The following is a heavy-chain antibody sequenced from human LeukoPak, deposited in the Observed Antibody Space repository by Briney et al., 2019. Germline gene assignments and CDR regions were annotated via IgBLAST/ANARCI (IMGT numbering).Heavy chain of an antibody. D-gene: IGHD6-19*01. J-gene: IGHJ3*02. V-gene: IGHV3-33*01. CDR1: GFTFSSYG. CDR3: AREGSSGWYGGYDAFDI. CDR2: ICYDGSNK. Sequence: GGSLRLSCAASGFTFSSYGMHWVRQAPAKGLQWVAHICYDGSNKYYADSVKGRFTISRDNAKNSLYLQMNSLRAEDTAVYYCAREGSSGWYGGYDAFDIWGEGTMVTVSS.